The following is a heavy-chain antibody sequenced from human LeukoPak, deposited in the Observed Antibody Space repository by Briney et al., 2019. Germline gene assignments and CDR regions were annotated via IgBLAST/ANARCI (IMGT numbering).Heavy chain of an antibody. V-gene: IGHV3-48*01. Sequence: GGSLRLSCAASGFTFSSYSMNWVRQAPGKGLEWVSYISSSSSTIYYADSVKGRFTISGDNAKNSLYLQMNSLRAEDTAVYYCARDLTTVVTTDGYWGQGTLVTVSS. CDR2: ISSSSSTI. CDR1: GFTFSSYS. CDR3: ARDLTTVVTTDGY. J-gene: IGHJ4*02. D-gene: IGHD4-23*01.